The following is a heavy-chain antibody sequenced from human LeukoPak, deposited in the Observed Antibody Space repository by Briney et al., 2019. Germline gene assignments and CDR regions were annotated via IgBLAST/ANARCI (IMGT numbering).Heavy chain of an antibody. D-gene: IGHD3-22*01. CDR2: IYYSGST. CDR3: ARDRGYYSFDY. V-gene: IGHV4-61*01. CDR1: GGSVSSGSYY. J-gene: IGHJ4*02. Sequence: PSETLSLTCTVSGGSVSSGSYYWSWIRQPPGKGLEWIGYIYYSGSTNYNPSLKSRVTISVDTSKNQFSLKLSSVTAADTAVYYCARDRGYYSFDYWGQGTLVTVSS.